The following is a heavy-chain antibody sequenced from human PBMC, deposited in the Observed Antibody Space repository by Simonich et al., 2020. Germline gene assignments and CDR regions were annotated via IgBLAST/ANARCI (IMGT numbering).Heavy chain of an antibody. CDR3: ARGPRWTGDDAFDI. Sequence: QVQLVQSGAEVKKPGASVKVSCTASGYTFTGYYMHWVRQAPGQGLERMGWFNPNSGGTNYAKKFQGRVTMTRDTSISTAYMELSRLRSDDTAVYYGARGPRWTGDDAFDIWGQGTMVTVSS. D-gene: IGHD7-27*01. CDR2: FNPNSGGT. CDR1: GYTFTGYY. J-gene: IGHJ3*02. V-gene: IGHV1-2*02.